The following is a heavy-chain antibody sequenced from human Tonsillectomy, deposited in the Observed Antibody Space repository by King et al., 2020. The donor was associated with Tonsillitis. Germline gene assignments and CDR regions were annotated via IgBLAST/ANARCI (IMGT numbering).Heavy chain of an antibody. CDR1: GYTFASSA. CDR2: ISGYNGKT. D-gene: IGHD1-26*01. V-gene: IGHV1-18*01. J-gene: IGHJ5*02. Sequence: QLVQSGAEVKKPGASVKVSCKASGYTFASSAFSWVRQAPGQGLEWMGWISGYNGKTDYSQKLQGRVTLTTDTSTSTAYMDLRGLTSDDTAVYYCARGGSYYPSWGQGTLVTVSS. CDR3: ARGGSYYPS.